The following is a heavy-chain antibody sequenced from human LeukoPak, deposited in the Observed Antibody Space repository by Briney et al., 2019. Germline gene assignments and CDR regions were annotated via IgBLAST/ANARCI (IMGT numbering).Heavy chain of an antibody. V-gene: IGHV4-34*01. D-gene: IGHD2-2*01. CDR3: ARITSLYDAFDF. J-gene: IGHJ3*01. CDR2: INHSGST. CDR1: GGSFSGYY. Sequence: SGTLSLTCAVYGGSFSGYYWSWIRQPPGKGLEWIGEINHSGSTNYNPSLKSRVTISVDTSKNQFSLKLSSVTAADTAVYYCARITSLYDAFDFWGQGTMVTVSS.